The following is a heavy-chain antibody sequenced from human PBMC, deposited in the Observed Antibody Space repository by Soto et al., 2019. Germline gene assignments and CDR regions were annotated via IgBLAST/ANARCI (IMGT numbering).Heavy chain of an antibody. V-gene: IGHV3-30*18. CDR1: GFSFSHYG. CDR2: ISYDGNNR. J-gene: IGHJ4*02. Sequence: QVQLVESGGGVVQPGRSLRLSCAASGFSFSHYGMHWVRQAPGRGLEWVAVISYDGNNRYYLESVKGRFTISRENPKNTLFLQLNSLRGAAPAVYYCAKERDNTGYPLDYWGQGTLVTVSS. CDR3: AKERDNTGYPLDY. D-gene: IGHD3-22*01.